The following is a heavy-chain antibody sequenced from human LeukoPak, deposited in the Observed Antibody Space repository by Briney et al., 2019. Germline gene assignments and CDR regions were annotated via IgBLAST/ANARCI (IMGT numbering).Heavy chain of an antibody. CDR2: IYYSGST. Sequence: PSETLSLTCTVSGGSISSGGYSWSWIRQHPGKGLEWIGYIYYSGSTYYNPSLKSRVTISVDTSKNQFSLKLSSVTAADTAVYYCASKVAGHIDYWGQGTLVTVSS. V-gene: IGHV4-31*03. CDR3: ASKVAGHIDY. J-gene: IGHJ4*02. CDR1: GGSISSGGYS. D-gene: IGHD6-19*01.